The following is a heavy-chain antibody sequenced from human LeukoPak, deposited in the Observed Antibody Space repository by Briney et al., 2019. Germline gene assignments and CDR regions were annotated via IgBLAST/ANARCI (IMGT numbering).Heavy chain of an antibody. CDR3: ARHVNWRSGQSWFDP. CDR1: GYSFTSYW. J-gene: IGHJ5*02. CDR2: IDPSDSDT. V-gene: IGHV5-10-1*01. Sequence: VESLDVSCKASGYSFTSYWISWVRQMPGEGLEWMGRIDPSDSDTNYSPSFQGHVTMSADKSISTAYLQWSSLKASDTAMYFCARHVNWRSGQSWFDPWGQGNLVSVSS. D-gene: IGHD3-10*01.